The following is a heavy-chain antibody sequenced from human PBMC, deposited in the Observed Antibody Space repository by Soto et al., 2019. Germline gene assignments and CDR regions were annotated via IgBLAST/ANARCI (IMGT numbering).Heavy chain of an antibody. CDR2: ISSSSSYI. CDR1: GFTFSSYS. CDR3: ASRLADYGDYVAFDI. D-gene: IGHD4-17*01. Sequence: GGSLRLSCAGSGFTFSSYSMNLGRQAPGKGLEWGSSISSSSSYIYYADSVKGRFTISRDNAKNSLYLQMNSLRAEDTAVYYCASRLADYGDYVAFDIWGQGTMVTVSS. J-gene: IGHJ3*02. V-gene: IGHV3-21*01.